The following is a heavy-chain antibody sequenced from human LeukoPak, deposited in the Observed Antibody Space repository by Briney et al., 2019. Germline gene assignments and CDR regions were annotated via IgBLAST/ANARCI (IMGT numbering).Heavy chain of an antibody. J-gene: IGHJ5*02. CDR2: MNPNSGNT. CDR3: ARVVRRGYNWFDP. D-gene: IGHD3-10*01. Sequence: ASVKVPCKASGNTFTSYDVNWVRQATGQGLEWMGWMNPNSGNTGYAQKFQGRVTMTRNTSISTAYMELSSLRSEDTAVYYCARVVRRGYNWFDPWGQGTLVTVSS. V-gene: IGHV1-8*01. CDR1: GNTFTSYD.